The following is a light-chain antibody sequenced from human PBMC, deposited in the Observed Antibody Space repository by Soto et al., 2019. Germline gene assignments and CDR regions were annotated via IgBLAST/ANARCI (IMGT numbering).Light chain of an antibody. CDR2: DTT. J-gene: IGLJ2*01. CDR3: LLSYSGPRVV. Sequence: QAVVTQEPSLTVSPGGTVTLTCGSSTGPVTSSHYTYWFQQKPGQATKTLIYDTTEKHSWTPARFSGSLLGDKGALTLSGAQPEDEAEYFCLLSYSGPRVVFGGGTKLTVL. CDR1: TGPVTSSHY. V-gene: IGLV7-46*01.